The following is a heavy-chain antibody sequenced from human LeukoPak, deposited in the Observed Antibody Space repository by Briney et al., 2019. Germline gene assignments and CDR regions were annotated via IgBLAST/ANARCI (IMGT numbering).Heavy chain of an antibody. CDR3: ARSDVGDAFDI. Sequence: GGSLRLSCAASGFTFSSYEMNWVRQAPGKGLEWVSYISSSGSTIYYADSVKGRFTISRDNAKNSLYLQMNSLRAEDTAVYYCARSDVGDAFDIWGQGTMVTVSS. V-gene: IGHV3-48*03. J-gene: IGHJ3*02. CDR2: ISSSGSTI. CDR1: GFTFSSYE.